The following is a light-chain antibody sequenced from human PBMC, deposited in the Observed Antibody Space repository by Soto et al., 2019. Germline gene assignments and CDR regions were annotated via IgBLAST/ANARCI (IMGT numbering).Light chain of an antibody. J-gene: IGKJ2*01. CDR3: QQYGSSPPYT. V-gene: IGKV3-20*01. Sequence: EIVLTQSPGTLSLSPGERATLSCRASQSVSSSYLAWYQQKPGQAPRLLIYGASSRATGITDRFSGSGSGTDFTLTISRLEPEDFAAYYCQQYGSSPPYTFGQGTKLEIK. CDR1: QSVSSSY. CDR2: GAS.